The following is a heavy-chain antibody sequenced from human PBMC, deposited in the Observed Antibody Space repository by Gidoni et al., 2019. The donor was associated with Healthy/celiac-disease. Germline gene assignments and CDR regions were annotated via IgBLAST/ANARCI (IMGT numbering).Heavy chain of an antibody. CDR2: INHSGGT. V-gene: IGHV4-34*01. CDR3: ARLGYCSGGSCYSA. CDR1: GGSFSGYY. Sequence: QVQLQQWGAGLLKPSETLSLTCAVYGGSFSGYYWSWIRQPPGKGLEWIGEINHSGGTNYNPSLKSRVTISVDTSKNQFSLKLSSVTAADTAVYYCARLGYCSGGSCYSAWGQGTMVTVSS. D-gene: IGHD2-15*01. J-gene: IGHJ3*01.